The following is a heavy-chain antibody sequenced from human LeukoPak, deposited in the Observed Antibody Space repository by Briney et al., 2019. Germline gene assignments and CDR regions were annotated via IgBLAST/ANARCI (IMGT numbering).Heavy chain of an antibody. CDR2: ISGSGGST. J-gene: IGHJ4*02. CDR1: GFTFSSYA. Sequence: GGSLRLSCAASGFTFSSYAMSWVRQAPGKGLEWVSAISGSGGSTYYADSVKGRSTISRDNSKNTLYLQMNSLRAEDTAVYYCASKVPAAMWYFDYWGQGTLVTVSS. V-gene: IGHV3-23*01. D-gene: IGHD2-2*01. CDR3: ASKVPAAMWYFDY.